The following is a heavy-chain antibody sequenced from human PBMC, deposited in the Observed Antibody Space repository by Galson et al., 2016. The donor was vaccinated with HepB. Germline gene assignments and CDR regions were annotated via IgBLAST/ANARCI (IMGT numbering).Heavy chain of an antibody. D-gene: IGHD5-12*01. Sequence: SVKVSCKASGYTFTSYGLSWVRQAPGQGLEWMGWITGYNGNIKYAQKFQDRVTLTRDTSTSTAYMELRSLRSDDTAVHYCARWNGGYDEWGQGALVTVSS. CDR2: ITGYNGNI. V-gene: IGHV1-18*01. J-gene: IGHJ4*02. CDR3: ARWNGGYDE. CDR1: GYTFTSYG.